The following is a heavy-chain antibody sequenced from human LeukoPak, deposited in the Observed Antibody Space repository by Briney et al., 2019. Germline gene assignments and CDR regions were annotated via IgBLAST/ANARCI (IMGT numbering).Heavy chain of an antibody. J-gene: IGHJ4*02. CDR2: IYHSGST. Sequence: SETLSLTCAVYGGSFSGYYWGWIRQPPGKGLEWIGSIYHSGSTYYNPSLKSRVTISVDTSKNRFSLKLSSVTAADTAVYYCASWATGDYFDYWGQGTLVTVSS. CDR1: GGSFSGYY. D-gene: IGHD5-12*01. V-gene: IGHV4-38-2*01. CDR3: ASWATGDYFDY.